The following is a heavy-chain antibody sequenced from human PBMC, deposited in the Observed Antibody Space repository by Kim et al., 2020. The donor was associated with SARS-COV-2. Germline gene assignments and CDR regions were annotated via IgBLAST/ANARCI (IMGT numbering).Heavy chain of an antibody. CDR3: ASHSSVWFA. CDR2: INQDGSEK. J-gene: IGHJ5*02. D-gene: IGHD6-19*01. CDR1: GFTFTSYW. V-gene: IGHV3-7*01. Sequence: GGSLRLSCAASGFTFTSYWMSWVRQAPGKGLEWVANINQDGSEKYYVDSVKGRFTISRDNAKNSMYLQMSSLRVEDTAVYYCASHSSVWFAWGQGALVTVSS.